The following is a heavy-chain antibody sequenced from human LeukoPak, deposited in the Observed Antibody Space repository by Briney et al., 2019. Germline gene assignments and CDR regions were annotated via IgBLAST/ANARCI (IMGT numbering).Heavy chain of an antibody. CDR1: GFTFNNYA. CDR3: ARAYGGSSPFDY. D-gene: IGHD4-23*01. Sequence: GGSLRLSCAASGFTFNNYAMTWVRQAPGKGLEWVSAIGGSSGNTFYADSVKGRFTISRDNSKNMLYLQMNSLRADDTAVYYFARAYGGSSPFDYWGKETLVTVPS. CDR2: IGGSSGNT. J-gene: IGHJ4*02. V-gene: IGHV3-23*01.